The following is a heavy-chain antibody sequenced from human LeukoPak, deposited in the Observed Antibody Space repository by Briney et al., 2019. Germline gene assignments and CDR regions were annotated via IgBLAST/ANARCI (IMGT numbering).Heavy chain of an antibody. J-gene: IGHJ4*02. CDR1: GYTFTSYY. CDR3: ARLKWLRLIDY. CDR2: IRADYGST. Sequence: ASVKVSCKASGYTFTSYYMHWVRQAPGQGLEWMGWIRADYGSTNYVRKFQGRVTMTTDTSTNTAYMELTSLRSDDTAVYYCARLKWLRLIDYWGQGTLVAVSS. D-gene: IGHD5-12*01. V-gene: IGHV1-18*04.